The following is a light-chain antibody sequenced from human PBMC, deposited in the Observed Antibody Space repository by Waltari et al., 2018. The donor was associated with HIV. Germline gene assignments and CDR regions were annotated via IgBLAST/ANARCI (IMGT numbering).Light chain of an antibody. J-gene: IGLJ3*02. V-gene: IGLV2-14*01. CDR1: SSDLGDFKY. Sequence: QSALTQPASVSGSPGQSFTITCTGTSSDLGDFKYVSLYPHQPGKAPTVIIYEVTHPPSGVSDRFSGSKSGNTASLTISGLQAEDEADYYCCSYTKTSTLVFAGGTRLTV. CDR2: EVT. CDR3: CSYTKTSTLV.